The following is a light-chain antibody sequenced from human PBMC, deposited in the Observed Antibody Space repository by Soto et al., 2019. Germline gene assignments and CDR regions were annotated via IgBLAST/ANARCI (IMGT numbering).Light chain of an antibody. CDR1: SSNIGTKT. Sequence: QSVLTQPPSASGAPGQRVIISCSGSSSNIGTKTVSWYQQLPGTAPKLLIYTDNQRPSGVPDRFSGSKSGTSASLAISGLQSEDEADYYCASLDDSLTGVVFGGGTKLTVL. V-gene: IGLV1-44*01. CDR3: ASLDDSLTGVV. CDR2: TDN. J-gene: IGLJ2*01.